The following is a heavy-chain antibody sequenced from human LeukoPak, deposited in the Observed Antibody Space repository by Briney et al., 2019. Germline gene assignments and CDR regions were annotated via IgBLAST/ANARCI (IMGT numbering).Heavy chain of an antibody. Sequence: PSETLSHTCTVSGGSISSGSYYWSWIRQPAGKGLEWIGRIYTSGSTNYNPSLKSRVTISVDTSKNQFSLKLSSVTAADTAVYYCARVIERDYDSSGFSPWGQGTLVTVSS. CDR2: IYTSGST. J-gene: IGHJ5*02. V-gene: IGHV4-61*02. D-gene: IGHD3-22*01. CDR1: GGSISSGSYY. CDR3: ARVIERDYDSSGFSP.